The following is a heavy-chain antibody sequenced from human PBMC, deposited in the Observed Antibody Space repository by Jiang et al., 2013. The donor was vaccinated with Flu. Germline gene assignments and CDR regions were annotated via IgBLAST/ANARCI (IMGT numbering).Heavy chain of an antibody. Sequence: GLVKPSETLSLTCIVSGGSISSSTYYWGWIRQPPGKGLEWIGSIYYRGSTYYNPSLKSRVTMSVDTSKNQFSLKLTSVTAADTAVYYCARLWQGTRPPDYWGQGTLVTVSS. D-gene: IGHD6-6*01. J-gene: IGHJ4*02. CDR1: GGSISSSTYY. CDR3: ARLWQGTRPPDY. V-gene: IGHV4-39*01. CDR2: IYYRGST.